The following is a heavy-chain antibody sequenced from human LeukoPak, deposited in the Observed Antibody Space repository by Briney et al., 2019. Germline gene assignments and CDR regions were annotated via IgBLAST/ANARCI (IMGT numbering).Heavy chain of an antibody. V-gene: IGHV4-31*03. Sequence: PSETLSLTCTVSGGSISSGGYYWSWIRQHPGKGLEWIGYIYYSGSTYYNPSLKSRVTISVDTSKNQFSLELSSVTAADTAVYYCARGPEDDTVSHFDYWGQGTLVTVSS. CDR2: IYYSGST. J-gene: IGHJ4*02. D-gene: IGHD4-17*01. CDR3: ARGPEDDTVSHFDY. CDR1: GGSISSGGYY.